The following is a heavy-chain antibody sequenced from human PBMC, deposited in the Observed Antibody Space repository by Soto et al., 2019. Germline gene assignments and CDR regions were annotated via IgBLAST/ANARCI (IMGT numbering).Heavy chain of an antibody. CDR1: GGSISSSNYY. CDR3: ARLLYDRRGYSYFDY. D-gene: IGHD3-22*01. Sequence: QLQLQESGPGLVKPSENLSLTCSVSGGSISSSNYYWGWIRQSPGKGLEWIGSIYYSGNIYHNPSLKSRVTMXXDXSXXQFSLKLNSVTAADTAVYYCARLLYDRRGYSYFDYWGQGSLVTVSS. CDR2: IYYSGNI. J-gene: IGHJ4*02. V-gene: IGHV4-39*01.